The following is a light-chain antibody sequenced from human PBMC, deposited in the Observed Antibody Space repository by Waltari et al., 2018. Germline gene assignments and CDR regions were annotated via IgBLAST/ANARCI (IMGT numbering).Light chain of an antibody. Sequence: EIVLTQSPATLSLSPGERSPLSCRTSQSVKSYLAWYQHKPGQAPRLLIYDASNRATGIPARFSGSGSGTDFTLTISSLEPDDFALYYCQQRFTWPSITFGQGTRLEIK. CDR1: QSVKSY. V-gene: IGKV3-11*01. J-gene: IGKJ5*01. CDR3: QQRFTWPSIT. CDR2: DAS.